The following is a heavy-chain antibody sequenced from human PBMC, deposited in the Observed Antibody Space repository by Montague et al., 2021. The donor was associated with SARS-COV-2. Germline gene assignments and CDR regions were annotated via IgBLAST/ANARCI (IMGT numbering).Heavy chain of an antibody. CDR2: ISDSGST. D-gene: IGHD2-15*01. CDR3: ARHYSATLPAVY. J-gene: IGHJ4*02. V-gene: IGHV4-59*08. CDR1: GGSISSFY. Sequence: SETLSLTCTVSGGSISSFYWSWFRQPPGKGLEWIGCISDSGSTNYNPSLTSRVTMSVDTSKNQFSLKVNSVTAADTAVCYCARHYSATLPAVYWGQGTLVTVSS.